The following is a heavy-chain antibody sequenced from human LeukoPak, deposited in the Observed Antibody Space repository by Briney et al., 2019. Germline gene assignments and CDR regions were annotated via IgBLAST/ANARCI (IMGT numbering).Heavy chain of an antibody. D-gene: IGHD3-16*01. CDR3: AKDIRRSGLLGGAFDI. CDR2: ISWNSGNI. V-gene: IGHV3-9*01. CDR1: GCTFDDYA. Sequence: GRSLRLSCADSGCTFDDYAMHWVRQAPGKGLEWVSGISWNSGNIDYADSVKGRFTISRDNAKNSLYLQMNSLRAEDTALYYCAKDIRRSGLLGGAFDIWGQGTMVTVSS. J-gene: IGHJ3*02.